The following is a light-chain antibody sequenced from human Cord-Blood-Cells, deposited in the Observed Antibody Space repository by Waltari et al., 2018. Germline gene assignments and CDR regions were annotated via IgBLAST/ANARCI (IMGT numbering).Light chain of an antibody. Sequence: EIVLTQSPGTLSLSPGERATLSCRASQRVSSSYLAWYQQKPGQAPRLLIYGASSRATGSPDRFSGSGSGTDFTLTISRREPEDFAVYYCQQYGSSPYSFGQGTKLEIK. CDR3: QQYGSSPYS. CDR2: GAS. V-gene: IGKV3-20*01. CDR1: QRVSSSY. J-gene: IGKJ2*03.